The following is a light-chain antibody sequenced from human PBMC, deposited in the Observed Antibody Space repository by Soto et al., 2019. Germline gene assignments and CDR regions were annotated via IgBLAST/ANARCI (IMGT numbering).Light chain of an antibody. CDR1: QSVRNW. V-gene: IGKV1-5*01. J-gene: IGKJ4*01. CDR3: QQYNSYYPDT. Sequence: DIQMTQSPSTLFASVGDRVTITCRASQSVRNWLAWYQQKPGKAPKLMIYDASSLESGVPSRFSGSGSGTEFTLTISSLQPDDFADYYCQQYNSYYPDTFGGGSKVDIK. CDR2: DAS.